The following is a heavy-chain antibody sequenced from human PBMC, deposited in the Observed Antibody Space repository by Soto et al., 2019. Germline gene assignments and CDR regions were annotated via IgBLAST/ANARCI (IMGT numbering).Heavy chain of an antibody. J-gene: IGHJ6*02. CDR1: GGSISSSNW. CDR3: ARKQLRWGYYYYGMDV. Sequence: SETLSLTCAVSGGSISSSNWWSWVRQPPGKGLEWIGEIYHSGSTNYNPSLKSRVTISVDKSKNQFSLKLSSVTAADTAVYYCARKQLRWGYYYYGMDVWGQGTTATVSS. D-gene: IGHD6-13*01. CDR2: IYHSGST. V-gene: IGHV4-4*02.